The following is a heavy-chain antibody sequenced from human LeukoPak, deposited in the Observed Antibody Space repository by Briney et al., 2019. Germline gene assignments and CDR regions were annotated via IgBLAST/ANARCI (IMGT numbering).Heavy chain of an antibody. J-gene: IGHJ6*02. D-gene: IGHD4-11*01. CDR2: ISAYNGNT. CDR3: ARTGFDYTQTSYYYYGMDV. CDR1: GYTFTSYG. Sequence: EASVKVSCKASGYTFTSYGISWVRQAPGQGLEWMGWISAYNGNTNYAQKLQGRVTMTTDTSTSTAYMELSSLRSEDTAVYYCARTGFDYTQTSYYYYGMDVWGQGTTVTVSS. V-gene: IGHV1-18*01.